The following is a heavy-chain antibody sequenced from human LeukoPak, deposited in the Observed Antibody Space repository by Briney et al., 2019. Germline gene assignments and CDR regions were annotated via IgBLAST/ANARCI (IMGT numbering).Heavy chain of an antibody. D-gene: IGHD1-1*01. V-gene: IGHV3-21*01. J-gene: IGHJ4*02. Sequence: PGGSLTLSCAASGFTFSSYSMNWVRQAPGKGLEWGSSISSSSSDIYYADSVKGRFTISRDNAKNSLYLQMNSLRAEDTAVYYCAGDTDDEVKDWGQGTLVTVSS. CDR2: ISSSSSDI. CDR1: GFTFSSYS. CDR3: AGDTDDEVKD.